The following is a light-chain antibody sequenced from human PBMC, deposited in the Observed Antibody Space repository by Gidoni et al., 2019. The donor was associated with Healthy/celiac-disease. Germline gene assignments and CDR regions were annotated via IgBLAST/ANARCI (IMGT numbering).Light chain of an antibody. V-gene: IGLV2-14*01. CDR1: SSDVGGYNY. CDR3: SSYTSSSTLGV. J-gene: IGLJ3*02. Sequence: QSALTQPASVSGSPGQSLTISCTGTSSDVGGYNYVSWYQQHPGKAPKLMIYEVRNRPSGVSNRFSGSKSGNTASLTISGLQAEDEADYYCSSYTSSSTLGVFGGGTKLTVL. CDR2: EVR.